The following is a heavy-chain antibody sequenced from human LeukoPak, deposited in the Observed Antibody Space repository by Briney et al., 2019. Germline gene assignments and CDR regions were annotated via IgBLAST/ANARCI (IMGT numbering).Heavy chain of an antibody. CDR2: IRSKANSYAT. CDR1: GFSFCGSA. J-gene: IGHJ6*04. Sequence: WGSLRLSCAASGFSFCGSAMHWVRQASGKGLEWVGRIRSKANSYATAYAASVKGSFTISRDDSKNTAYLQMNSLKTEDTAVYYCTRHGVWGKGTTVTVSS. V-gene: IGHV3-73*01. CDR3: TRHGV.